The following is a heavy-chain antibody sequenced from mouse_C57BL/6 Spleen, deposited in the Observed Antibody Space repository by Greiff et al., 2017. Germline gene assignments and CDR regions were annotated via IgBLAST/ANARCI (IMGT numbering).Heavy chain of an antibody. Sequence: VKLQESGAELVKPGASVKISCKASGYAFSSYWMNWVKQRPGKGLEWIGQIYPGDGDTNYNGKFKGKATLTADKSSSTAYMQLSSLTSEDSAVYFCARRDGSYWYFDVWGTGTTVTVSS. J-gene: IGHJ1*03. CDR3: ARRDGSYWYFDV. CDR2: IYPGDGDT. CDR1: GYAFSSYW. D-gene: IGHD1-1*01. V-gene: IGHV1-80*01.